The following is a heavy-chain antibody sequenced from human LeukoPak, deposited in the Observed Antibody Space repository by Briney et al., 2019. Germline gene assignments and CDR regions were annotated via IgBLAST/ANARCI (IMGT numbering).Heavy chain of an antibody. CDR2: INPSGSNT. CDR1: GYTFTNYY. J-gene: IGHJ4*02. D-gene: IGHD2-2*01. Sequence: GASVKVSCKASGYTFTNYYMHWVRQAPGQALEWMGIINPSGSNTSYAQKFQGRVTMTRDTSTSTVYMELSSLRSEDTAVYYCARSGSSTSCPRDYWGQGTLVTVAS. CDR3: ARSGSSTSCPRDY. V-gene: IGHV1-46*01.